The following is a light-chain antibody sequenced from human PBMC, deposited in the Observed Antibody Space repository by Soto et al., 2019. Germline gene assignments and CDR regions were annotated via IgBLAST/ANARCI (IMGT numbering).Light chain of an antibody. CDR3: QQYGSSPRT. J-gene: IGKJ1*01. Sequence: IVFTQSPVILSLSPGDRATLSCRASQSVTSNYLAWYQQKPGQAPSRLIYGASSRATGISDRFSGSGSGTDFTLTISRMEPEDFAVYYCQQYGSSPRTFGQGTKVDIK. V-gene: IGKV3-20*01. CDR2: GAS. CDR1: QSVTSNY.